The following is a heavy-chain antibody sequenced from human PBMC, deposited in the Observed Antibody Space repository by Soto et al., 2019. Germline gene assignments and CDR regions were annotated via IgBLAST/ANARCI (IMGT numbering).Heavy chain of an antibody. CDR2: IYPGDSDT. Sequence: PGESLKISCKGSGYSFTSYWIGWVRQMPGKGLEWLGIIYPGDSDTRYSPSFQGQVTISADKSISTAYLQWSSPKASDTAMYYCARPGEGYCTNGVCYDGYYFDYWGQGTLVTSPQ. V-gene: IGHV5-51*01. CDR3: ARPGEGYCTNGVCYDGYYFDY. D-gene: IGHD2-8*01. CDR1: GYSFTSYW. J-gene: IGHJ4*02.